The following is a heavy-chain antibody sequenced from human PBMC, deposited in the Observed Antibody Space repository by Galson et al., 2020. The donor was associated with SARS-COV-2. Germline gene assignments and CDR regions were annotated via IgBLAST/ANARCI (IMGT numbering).Heavy chain of an antibody. Sequence: SVKVSCTASGDTFNSYTITWVRRAPGQGLEWMGRIIQTLDITNYEQKFRGRVTLTADKSTSTAYRELSSLRSEDTAVYYCGRDRGFGEIDYWGQGTLVTVCS. V-gene: IGHV1-69*04. CDR1: GDTFNSYT. CDR2: IIQTLDIT. CDR3: GRDRGFGEIDY. J-gene: IGHJ4*02. D-gene: IGHD3-10*01.